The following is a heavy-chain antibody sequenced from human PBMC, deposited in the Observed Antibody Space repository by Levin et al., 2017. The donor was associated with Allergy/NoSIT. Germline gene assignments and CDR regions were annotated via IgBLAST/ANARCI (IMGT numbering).Heavy chain of an antibody. Sequence: GESLKISCAASGFTFSSYAMTWVRQAPGMGLEWVSSISGSGGTTYYADSVKGRFTISRDNSKNTLYLQMNSLRVEDTAVYYCARIAAVGTVGFDYWGQGTLVTVSS. CDR2: ISGSGGTT. V-gene: IGHV3-23*01. CDR3: ARIAAVGTVGFDY. J-gene: IGHJ4*02. D-gene: IGHD6-13*01. CDR1: GFTFSSYA.